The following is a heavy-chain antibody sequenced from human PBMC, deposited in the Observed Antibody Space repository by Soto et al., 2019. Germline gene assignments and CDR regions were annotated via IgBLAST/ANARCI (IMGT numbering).Heavy chain of an antibody. J-gene: IGHJ6*03. CDR1: GYSFTNYG. D-gene: IGHD6-19*01. CDR2: ISAFNGNT. CDR3: ARDRGVAPPVAGNTHYYYYMDV. Sequence: QDQLVQSGAEVKKPGASVTVSCKASGYSFTNYGITWVRQAPGQGLEWLGWISAFNGNTHYAQKVQGRVTMTTDASPSTAYMGLRSLRSDDTAVYYCARDRGVAPPVAGNTHYYYYMDVWGKGTTVTVSS. V-gene: IGHV1-18*01.